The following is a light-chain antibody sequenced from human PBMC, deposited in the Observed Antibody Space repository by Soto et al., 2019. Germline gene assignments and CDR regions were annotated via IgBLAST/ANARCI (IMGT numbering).Light chain of an antibody. CDR3: QQSYSIPYT. Sequence: DLQMTQSPSSLSASVGDRVTITCRASQSISSYLNWYQQKPGKAPKVLIYAASSLQSGVPSRFSGSGSGTDFTLTISSLHPEDFATYYCQQSYSIPYTFGQGTKLEIK. CDR2: AAS. CDR1: QSISSY. J-gene: IGKJ2*01. V-gene: IGKV1-39*01.